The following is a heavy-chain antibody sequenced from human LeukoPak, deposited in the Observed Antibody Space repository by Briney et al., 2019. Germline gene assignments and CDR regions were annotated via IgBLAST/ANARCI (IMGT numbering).Heavy chain of an antibody. CDR2: MNPNSGNT. J-gene: IGHJ4*02. Sequence: EASVKVSCKASGGTFSSYAINWVRQATGQGLEWMGWMNPNSGNTGYAQKFQGRVTMTRNTSISTAYMELSSLRSEDTAVYYCARVLARGGVYWGQGTLVTVSS. CDR3: ARVLARGGVY. CDR1: GGTFSSYA. V-gene: IGHV1-8*02. D-gene: IGHD3-16*01.